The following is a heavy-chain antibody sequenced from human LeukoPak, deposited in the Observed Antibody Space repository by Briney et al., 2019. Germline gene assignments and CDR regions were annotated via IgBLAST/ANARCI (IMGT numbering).Heavy chain of an antibody. CDR2: IYTSGST. CDR1: GDSISGFY. J-gene: IGHJ4*02. D-gene: IGHD2-2*01. CDR3: ARDVVAARGSFDY. Sequence: PSETLSLTCTVSGDSISGFYWSWIRQAAGKGLEWIGHIYTSGSTNYNPSLKSRVTMSVGMSKNQFSLKLRSVTAADTAVYYCARDVVAARGSFDYWGQGTLVTVSS. V-gene: IGHV4-4*07.